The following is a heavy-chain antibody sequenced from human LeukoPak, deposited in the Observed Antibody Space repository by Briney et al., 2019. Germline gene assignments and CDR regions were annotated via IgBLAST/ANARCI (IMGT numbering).Heavy chain of an antibody. J-gene: IGHJ4*02. CDR2: ISAYNVNT. Sequence: GASVKVSCKASGYTFTSYGISWVRQAPGQGLEWMGWISAYNVNTNYAQKLQGRVTMTTDTSTSTAYMELRSLRSDDTVVYYWARDPGLYSSSWHYFDYWGQGTLVTVSS. CDR3: ARDPGLYSSSWHYFDY. D-gene: IGHD6-13*01. V-gene: IGHV1-18*01. CDR1: GYTFTSYG.